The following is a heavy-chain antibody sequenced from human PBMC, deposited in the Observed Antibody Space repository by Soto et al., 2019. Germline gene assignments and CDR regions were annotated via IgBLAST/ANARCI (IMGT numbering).Heavy chain of an antibody. CDR1: GGSISSYY. CDR3: ARDSSEYYDFWSAPGPYYYYYGMDV. D-gene: IGHD3-3*01. Sequence: SSETLSLTCTVSGGSISSYYWSWIRQPPGKGLEWIGYIYYSGSTNYNPSLKSRVTISVDTSKNQFSLKLSSVTAADTAVYYCARDSSEYYDFWSAPGPYYYYYGMDVWGQGTTVTVSS. J-gene: IGHJ6*02. CDR2: IYYSGST. V-gene: IGHV4-59*01.